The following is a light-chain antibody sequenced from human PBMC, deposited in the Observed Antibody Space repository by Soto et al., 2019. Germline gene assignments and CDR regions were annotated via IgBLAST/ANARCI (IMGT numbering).Light chain of an antibody. CDR1: WTYIGAYNF. Sequence: SALPEPASTSRTPYQAVTVAVPGPWTYIGAYNFVSWYQQHPGKAPKLMIYEVSKRPSGVPDRFSGSKSGDTASLTVSGRQAEDEDDYFCSSYEGSKCVVFGSGTKGNVL. CDR3: SSYEGSKCVV. J-gene: IGLJ1*01. CDR2: EVS. V-gene: IGLV2-8*02.